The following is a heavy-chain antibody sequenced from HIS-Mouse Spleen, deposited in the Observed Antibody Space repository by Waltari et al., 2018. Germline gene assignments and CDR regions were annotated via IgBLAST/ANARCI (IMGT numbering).Heavy chain of an antibody. V-gene: IGHV3-53*01. Sequence: SSNYMSWVRQAPGKGLEWVSVIYSGGSTYYADSVKGRFTISRDNSKNTLYLQMTSLRAEDTAVYYCARDSSGSGSYGGAAFDIWGQGTMVTVSS. D-gene: IGHD3-10*01. J-gene: IGHJ3*02. CDR2: IYSGGST. CDR3: ARDSSGSGSYGGAAFDI. CDR1: SSNY.